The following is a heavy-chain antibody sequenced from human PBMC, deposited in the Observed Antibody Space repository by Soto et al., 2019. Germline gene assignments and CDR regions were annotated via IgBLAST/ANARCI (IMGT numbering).Heavy chain of an antibody. Sequence: HPGGSLRLSCAASGFTFSIYGMHWVRQAPGKGLEWVAVISYDGTNNYYTESVKGRFTISRDNSKNTLFLQMNSLRAEDTAVYFCAKGGGSGSYYVDYWGQGTLVTVSS. D-gene: IGHD3-10*01. CDR3: AKGGGSGSYYVDY. CDR2: ISYDGTNN. J-gene: IGHJ4*02. CDR1: GFTFSIYG. V-gene: IGHV3-30*18.